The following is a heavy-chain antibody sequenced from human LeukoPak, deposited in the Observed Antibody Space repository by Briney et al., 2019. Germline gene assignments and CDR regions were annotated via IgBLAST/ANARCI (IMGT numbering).Heavy chain of an antibody. CDR1: GGSISSSSYY. D-gene: IGHD3-10*01. CDR3: ARFGLSRYFDL. J-gene: IGHJ2*01. CDR2: IYYSGST. V-gene: IGHV4-39*07. Sequence: ETLSLTCTVSGGSISSSSYYWGWIRQPPGKGLEWIGSIYYSGSTYYNPSLKSRVTISVDTSKNQFSLKLSSVTAADTAVYYCARFGLSRYFDLWGRGTLVTVSS.